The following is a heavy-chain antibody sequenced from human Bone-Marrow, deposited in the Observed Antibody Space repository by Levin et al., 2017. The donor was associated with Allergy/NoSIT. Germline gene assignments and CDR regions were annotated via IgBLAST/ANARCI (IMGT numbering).Heavy chain of an antibody. V-gene: IGHV1-46*01. CDR3: ARDHCSGGSCYSGLDWFDP. J-gene: IGHJ5*02. CDR2: INPSGGST. CDR1: GYTFTSYY. Sequence: EASVKVSCKASGYTFTSYYMHWVRQAPGQGLEWMGIINPSGGSTSYAQKFQGRVTMTRDTSTSTVYMELSSLRSEDTAVYYCARDHCSGGSCYSGLDWFDPWGQGTLVTVSS. D-gene: IGHD2-15*01.